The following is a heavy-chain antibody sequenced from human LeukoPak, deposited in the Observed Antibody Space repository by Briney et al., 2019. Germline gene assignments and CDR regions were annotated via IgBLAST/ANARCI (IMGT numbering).Heavy chain of an antibody. D-gene: IGHD6-19*01. V-gene: IGHV4-39*01. J-gene: IGHJ4*02. Sequence: SGTLSLTCTVSGGSISSNTYYWGWIRHPPGKGLEWIGSISYTGTTFYNPSLKSRVTMSVDTSKNKFSLKLNSMTAADTVVYYCAGLAGGSSLKYWGEGDLGSVSS. CDR3: AGLAGGSSLKY. CDR2: ISYTGTT. CDR1: GGSISSNTYY.